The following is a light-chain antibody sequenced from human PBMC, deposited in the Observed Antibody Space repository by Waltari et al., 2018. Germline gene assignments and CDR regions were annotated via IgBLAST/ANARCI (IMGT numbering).Light chain of an antibody. J-gene: IGLJ2*01. CDR1: TLAKNY. Sequence: ELTQPHSVSVSPGHTATISCSGETLAKNYASWYQQRPGQSPLLIIYQDNRRPPEIPDRFSGSGSGNTATLTIRGAQVQDEADYYCQSWAADNIIFGGPTKLTVL. CDR3: QSWAADNII. V-gene: IGLV3-1*01. CDR2: QDN.